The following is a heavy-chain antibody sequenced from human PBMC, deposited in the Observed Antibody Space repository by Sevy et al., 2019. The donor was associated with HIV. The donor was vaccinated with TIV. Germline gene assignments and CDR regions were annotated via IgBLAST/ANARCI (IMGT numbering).Heavy chain of an antibody. CDR1: GFTFSHYW. V-gene: IGHV3-7*03. J-gene: IGHJ6*02. D-gene: IGHD1-26*01. Sequence: GGSLRLSCAASGFTFSHYWMTWVRQAPGKGPEWVANIKEDGSEKYYVDSLRGRFTISRDNAKNSLYLQMNSLRGEDTALYYCARDCNSATCLWGLDVWGQGTTVTVSS. CDR2: IKEDGSEK. CDR3: ARDCNSATCLWGLDV.